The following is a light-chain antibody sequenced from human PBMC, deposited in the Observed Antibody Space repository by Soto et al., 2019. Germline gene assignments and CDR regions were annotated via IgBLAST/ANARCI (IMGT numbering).Light chain of an antibody. J-gene: IGKJ2*01. Sequence: DIQMTQSPSTLSASVGDRVTITCRASQSITTWLAWYQQKPGKAPKLLIYKATNLQSGVPSRFSGSGSGTEFSLTISSLQPGDFAIYYCQQYNDYQYTFGQGTKLEIK. CDR3: QQYNDYQYT. CDR1: QSITTW. V-gene: IGKV1-5*03. CDR2: KAT.